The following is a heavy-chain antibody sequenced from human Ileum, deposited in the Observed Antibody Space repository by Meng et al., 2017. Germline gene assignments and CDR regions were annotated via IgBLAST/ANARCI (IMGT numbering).Heavy chain of an antibody. V-gene: IGHV4-61*05. Sequence: QRRLHGAGPGLVMPSATPSPLCTVSCASLTTSHYPWGWVRAPPGKGLEWIGYASTNYNPSLKSRLTISLDTSKNQVSLKLTSVTAADTAVYYCARDHWGSLDYWGQGILVTVSS. CDR1: CASLTTSHYP. J-gene: IGHJ4*02. CDR2: AST. D-gene: IGHD7-27*01. CDR3: ARDHWGSLDY.